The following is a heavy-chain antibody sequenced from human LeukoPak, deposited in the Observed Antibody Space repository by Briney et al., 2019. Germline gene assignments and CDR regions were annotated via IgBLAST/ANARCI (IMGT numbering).Heavy chain of an antibody. V-gene: IGHV1-2*02. CDR1: GYTFTGYY. D-gene: IGHD2-2*01. Sequence: ASVKVSCKASGYTFTGYYMHWVRQAPGQGLEWMGWINPNSGGTNYAQKFQGRVTMTRDTSISTAYMELSRLRSDDTAVYYCTLVETSDDAFDLWGQGTMVTVSS. CDR2: INPNSGGT. J-gene: IGHJ3*01. CDR3: TLVETSDDAFDL.